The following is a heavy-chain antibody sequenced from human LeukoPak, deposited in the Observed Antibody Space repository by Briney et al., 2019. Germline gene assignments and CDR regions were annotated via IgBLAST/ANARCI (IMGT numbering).Heavy chain of an antibody. CDR1: GGSISSSSYY. V-gene: IGHV4-61*05. CDR2: IYYSGST. J-gene: IGHJ5*02. CDR3: ARVRGGSSWSPAILFDP. D-gene: IGHD6-13*01. Sequence: SETLSLTCTVSGGSISSSSYYWGWIRQPPGKGLEWIGYIYYSGSTNYNPSLKSPVTISVDTSKNQFSLKLSSVTAADTAVYYCARVRGGSSWSPAILFDPWGQGTLVTVSS.